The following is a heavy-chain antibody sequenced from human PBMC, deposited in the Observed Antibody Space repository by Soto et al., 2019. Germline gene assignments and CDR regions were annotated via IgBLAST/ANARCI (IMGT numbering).Heavy chain of an antibody. J-gene: IGHJ4*02. D-gene: IGHD3-22*01. CDR1: GFTFTNYG. CDR2: VSYDGSNE. V-gene: IGHV3-30-3*01. Sequence: QVQLVESGGGVVQPGASLRLSCAASGFTFTNYGFHWVRLAPGKGLEWVAVVSYDGSNEYYADSVKGRFTWSEARAKNSPYLPMNQLEGEEPAVYFCASLPRDYEGYCGQGPMVIVS. CDR3: ASLPRDYEGY.